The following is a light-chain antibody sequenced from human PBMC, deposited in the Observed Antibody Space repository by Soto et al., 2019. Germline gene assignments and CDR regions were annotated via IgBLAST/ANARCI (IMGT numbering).Light chain of an antibody. CDR1: QSVSSY. J-gene: IGKJ2*02. Sequence: EIVLTQSPATLSLSPGERATLSCRASQSVSSYLACYQQKPGQAPRLLIYYASNRATGIPARFSGSGSGTDFTLTISSLEPEDFAVYYCQQRSNWPRGTFGQGTKLEIK. CDR2: YAS. CDR3: QQRSNWPRGT. V-gene: IGKV3-11*01.